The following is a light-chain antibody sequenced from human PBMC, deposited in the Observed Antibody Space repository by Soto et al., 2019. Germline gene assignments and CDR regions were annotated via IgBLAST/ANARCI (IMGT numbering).Light chain of an antibody. V-gene: IGKV1-12*01. CDR2: AAS. Sequence: DIQMTQSPSSVSASLGDRVPINCRASQGISTGLAWYQQKPGRAPKLLIYAASRLQSGVPSRFSGSGSGTDFTLTISSLQPEDVATYFCQQAYGVAFTFGPGTKVDV. J-gene: IGKJ3*01. CDR1: QGISTG. CDR3: QQAYGVAFT.